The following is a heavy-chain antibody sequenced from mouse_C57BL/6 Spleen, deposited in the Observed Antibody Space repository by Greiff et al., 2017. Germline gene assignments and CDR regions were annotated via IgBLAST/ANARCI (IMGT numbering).Heavy chain of an antibody. CDR3: ARFDTTVASYWYFDV. J-gene: IGHJ1*03. V-gene: IGHV1-82*01. CDR1: GYAFSSSW. D-gene: IGHD1-1*01. Sequence: VKLMESGPELVKPGASVKISCKASGYAFSSSWMNWVKQRPGKGLEWIGRIYPGDGDTNYNGKFKGKATLTADKSSSTAYMQLSSLTSEDSAVYFCARFDTTVASYWYFDVWGTGTTVTVSS. CDR2: IYPGDGDT.